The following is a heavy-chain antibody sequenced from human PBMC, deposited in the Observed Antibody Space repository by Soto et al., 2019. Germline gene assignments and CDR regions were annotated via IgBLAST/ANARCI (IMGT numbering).Heavy chain of an antibody. CDR2: VHHSWGS. J-gene: IGHJ6*02. D-gene: IGHD6-13*01. CDR3: ARQGFEQLHGLVDV. V-gene: IGHV4-59*08. Sequence: QVQLQESGPGLVKPSETLSLSCTVSGGSISSYYWSWFRQSPGKRMEWIGYVHHSWGSSYNPSLQSRVAISLDTFKSQFSLKVTSVTATDTAVYYCARQGFEQLHGLVDVWGQGTTVTVSS. CDR1: GGSISSYY.